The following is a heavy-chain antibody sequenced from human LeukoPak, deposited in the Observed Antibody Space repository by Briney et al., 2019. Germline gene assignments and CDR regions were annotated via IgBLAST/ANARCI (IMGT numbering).Heavy chain of an antibody. V-gene: IGHV5-51*01. CDR3: ARPGTMVRGGPSEQQNDY. D-gene: IGHD3-10*01. J-gene: IGHJ4*02. CDR1: GYSFTSYW. Sequence: GESLKISCKGSGYSFTSYWIGWVRQMPGKGLEGMGIFYPGDSDTRYSPSFQVQITISADKSNRTAYLQWRSLKASDTAMYYCARPGTMVRGGPSEQQNDYWGQGTLVTVSS. CDR2: FYPGDSDT.